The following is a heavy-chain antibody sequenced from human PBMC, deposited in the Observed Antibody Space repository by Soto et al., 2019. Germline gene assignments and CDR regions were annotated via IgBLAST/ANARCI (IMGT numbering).Heavy chain of an antibody. CDR3: ARDSEGHLAVAGPYDY. CDR2: IYYSGST. D-gene: IGHD6-19*01. Sequence: SETLSLTCTVSGGSISSYYWSWIRQPPGKGLEWIGYIYYSGSTNYNPSLKSRVTISVDTSKNQFSLKLSSVTAADTAVYYCARDSEGHLAVAGPYDYWGQGTLVTVSS. V-gene: IGHV4-59*01. CDR1: GGSISSYY. J-gene: IGHJ4*02.